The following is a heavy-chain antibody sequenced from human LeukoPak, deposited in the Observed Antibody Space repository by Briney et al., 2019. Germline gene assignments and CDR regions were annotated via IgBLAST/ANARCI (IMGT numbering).Heavy chain of an antibody. CDR1: GFTFSSSA. CDR2: ISGSGDRT. J-gene: IGHJ4*02. D-gene: IGHD3-10*01. CDR3: AKGYYGSGSYGWFDY. V-gene: IGHV3-23*01. Sequence: GGSLRLSCAASGFTFSSSAMSWVRQAPGKGLEWVSTISGSGDRTYYADFVKGRFTISRDNSKNTLFLHMNSLRAEDRAVYSCAKGYYGSGSYGWFDYWGQGTLVTVSS.